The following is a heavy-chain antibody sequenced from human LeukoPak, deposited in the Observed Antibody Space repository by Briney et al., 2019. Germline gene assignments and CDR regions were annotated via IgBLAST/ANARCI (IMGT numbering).Heavy chain of an antibody. CDR1: GFTFSNYA. CDR3: AKGHYYDSSDSFDY. V-gene: IGHV3-23*01. J-gene: IGHJ4*02. D-gene: IGHD3-22*01. CDR2: ISGSGGSP. Sequence: GGSLRLSCSASGFTFSNYALSWVRQAPGKGLESVSAISGSGGSPYYADSVKGRFAISRDNSKNTLYLQMNSLRAEDTAVYYCAKGHYYDSSDSFDYWGQGALVSVSS.